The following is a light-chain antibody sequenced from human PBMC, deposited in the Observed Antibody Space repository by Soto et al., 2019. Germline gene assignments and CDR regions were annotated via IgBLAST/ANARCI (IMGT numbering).Light chain of an antibody. J-gene: IGKJ4*01. V-gene: IGKV1-9*01. CDR3: HQYNSYHT. CDR1: QDISTH. Sequence: IQLTQSPSSLSASVGDRVTISCRASQDISTHLAWFAQKPGRAPQLLIYAASTLQSVVPSRFSGSGSGTEFTLTISSLQPDDFATYYCHQYNSYHTFGGGTKVDIK. CDR2: AAS.